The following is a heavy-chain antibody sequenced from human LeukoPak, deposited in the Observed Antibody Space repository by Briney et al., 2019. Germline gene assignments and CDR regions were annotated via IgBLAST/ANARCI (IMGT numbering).Heavy chain of an antibody. Sequence: ASVKVSCKASGYTFTGYYMHWVRQAPGQGLEWMGWINPNSGGTNYAQKFQGRVTMTRDTSISTAYMELSRLRSDDTAVYYCARVNGYSGYDYYYYMDVWGKGTTVTVSS. CDR2: INPNSGGT. V-gene: IGHV1-2*02. CDR1: GYTFTGYY. J-gene: IGHJ6*03. D-gene: IGHD5-12*01. CDR3: ARVNGYSGYDYYYYMDV.